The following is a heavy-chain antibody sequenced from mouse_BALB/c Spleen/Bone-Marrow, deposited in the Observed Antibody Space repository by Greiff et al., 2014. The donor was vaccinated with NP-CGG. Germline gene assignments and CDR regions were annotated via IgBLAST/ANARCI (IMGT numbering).Heavy chain of an antibody. CDR2: INPGSGGV. Sequence: VKLMESGAELVRPGTSVKVSCKASGYAFTNYWIEWVKQRPGQGLEWIGVINPGSGGVNYNEKFKGKATLTADKSSSTAYIQLSSLTSDDSAVYFRSREITRYAVDYWGQGTSVTVSS. CDR1: GYAFTNYW. D-gene: IGHD2-4*01. V-gene: IGHV1-54*01. CDR3: SREITRYAVDY. J-gene: IGHJ4*01.